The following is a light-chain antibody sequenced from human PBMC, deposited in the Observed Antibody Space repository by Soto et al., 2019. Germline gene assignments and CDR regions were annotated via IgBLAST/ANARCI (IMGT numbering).Light chain of an antibody. CDR3: CSYAGSYV. V-gene: IGLV2-11*01. Sequence: QSVLTQPRSVSGSPGQSVTISCTGTSSDVGGYNYVSWYQQHPGKAPKLMMYDVSQRPSGVHGRFSGSKSGNTASLIISGLQAEDEADYYCCSYAGSYVFGTGTRSPS. CDR1: SSDVGGYNY. J-gene: IGLJ1*01. CDR2: DVS.